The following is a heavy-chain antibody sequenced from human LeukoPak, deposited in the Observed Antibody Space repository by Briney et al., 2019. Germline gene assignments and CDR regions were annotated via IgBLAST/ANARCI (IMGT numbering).Heavy chain of an antibody. CDR2: IYYSGST. J-gene: IGHJ5*02. Sequence: PSETLSLTCTVSGGSISSGGYYWSWIRQHPGKGLEWIGYIYYSGSTYYNPSLKSRVTISVDTSKNQFSLKLSSVTAADTAVYYCARDARNYDSSGYPNWFDPWGQGTLVTVSS. CDR3: ARDARNYDSSGYPNWFDP. D-gene: IGHD3-22*01. V-gene: IGHV4-31*03. CDR1: GGSISSGGYY.